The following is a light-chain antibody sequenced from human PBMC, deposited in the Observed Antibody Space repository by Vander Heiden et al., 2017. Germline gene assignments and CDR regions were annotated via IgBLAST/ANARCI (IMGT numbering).Light chain of an antibody. CDR2: AAS. CDR1: QSISSY. Sequence: DIQMTQSPSSLSASVGDRVTITCRASQSISSYLNWYQQKPGKAPKLLIYAASSLQSGVPSRFSGSGYGTDFTLTISSLQPEDFATYYCQQSYSTSPFTFGHGTKVDIK. CDR3: QQSYSTSPFT. J-gene: IGKJ3*01. V-gene: IGKV1-39*01.